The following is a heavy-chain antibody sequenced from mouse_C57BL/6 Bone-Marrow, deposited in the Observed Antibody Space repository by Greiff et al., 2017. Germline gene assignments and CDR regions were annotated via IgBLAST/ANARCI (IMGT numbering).Heavy chain of an antibody. Sequence: QVQLQQPGAELVMPGASVKLSCKASGYTFTSYWMHWVKQRPGQGLEWIGMIHPNSGSTNYNEKFKSKATLTVDKSSSTAYMQLSSLTSEDSAVYYCARSDYGNYEWYFDVWGTGTTVTVSS. CDR3: ARSDYGNYEWYFDV. V-gene: IGHV1-64*01. D-gene: IGHD2-1*01. CDR1: GYTFTSYW. CDR2: IHPNSGST. J-gene: IGHJ1*03.